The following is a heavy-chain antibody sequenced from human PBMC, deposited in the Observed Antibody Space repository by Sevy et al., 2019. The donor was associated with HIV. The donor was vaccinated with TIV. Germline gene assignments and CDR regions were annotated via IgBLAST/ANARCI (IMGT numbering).Heavy chain of an antibody. CDR1: GYSFTTYA. Sequence: ASVKVSCKASGYSFTTYAITWVRQAPGQGLEWMGWISPFHGNTNYSQKLQGRDSMTTDTSTITAYMELTSLRSDDTAVYYCARVFGGRLYNGRFDPWGQGTLVTASS. D-gene: IGHD3-16*01. CDR3: ARVFGGRLYNGRFDP. V-gene: IGHV1-18*01. CDR2: ISPFHGNT. J-gene: IGHJ5*02.